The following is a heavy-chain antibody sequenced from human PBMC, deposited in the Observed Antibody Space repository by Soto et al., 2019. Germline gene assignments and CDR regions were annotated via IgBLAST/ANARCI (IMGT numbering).Heavy chain of an antibody. CDR1: GFTLSGYA. Sequence: EVQLAESGGGLAQPGGSLRLSCAASGFTLSGYAMDWVRQAPGKGLEYVSGISSNGVGTYYAHSVQGRFTISRDNSKNTVYLQMGSLRPEDMAVYYCARRARPDFYYMVVLGKGTTVTVSS. V-gene: IGHV3-64*01. CDR3: ARRARPDFYYMVV. D-gene: IGHD6-6*01. J-gene: IGHJ6*03. CDR2: ISSNGVGT.